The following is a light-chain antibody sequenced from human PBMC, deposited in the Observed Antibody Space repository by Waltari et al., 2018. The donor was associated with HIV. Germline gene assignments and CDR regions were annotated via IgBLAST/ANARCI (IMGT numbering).Light chain of an antibody. CDR3: QQYNNWPPWT. CDR2: DAS. CDR1: QSVSSN. V-gene: IGKV3-15*01. Sequence: EVVMTQSPATLSVSPGERVTLSCRASQSVSSNLAWYQQTPGQAPRLLIYDASTRASGVPARFIGSGSVTDFTLTITSLQSEDFAVYYCQQYNNWPPWTFGQGTRVQIK. J-gene: IGKJ1*01.